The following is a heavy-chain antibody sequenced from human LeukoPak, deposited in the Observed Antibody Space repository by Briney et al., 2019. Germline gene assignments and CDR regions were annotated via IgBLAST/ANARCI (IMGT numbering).Heavy chain of an antibody. CDR2: ISGGGGIT. CDR1: GFTFDSYA. CDR3: AKYGVDCSSTSCCPLYYMDV. D-gene: IGHD2-2*01. J-gene: IGHJ6*03. V-gene: IGHV3-23*01. Sequence: QPGGSLRLSCAASGFTFDSYAMTWVRQAPGKGLEWVSSISGGGGITNYADSVKGRFTISRDNSKYTLFLQMNSLRAEDTAVYYCAKYGVDCSSTSCCPLYYMDVWGKGTTVTVSS.